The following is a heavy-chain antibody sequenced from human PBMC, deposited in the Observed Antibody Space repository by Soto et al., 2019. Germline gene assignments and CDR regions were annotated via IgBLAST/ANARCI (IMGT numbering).Heavy chain of an antibody. CDR3: ARRAVDTAMVTGFDY. D-gene: IGHD5-18*01. J-gene: IGHJ4*02. CDR2: INHSGST. Sequence: SETLSLTCTVSGGSISSGDYYWSWIRQPPGKGLEWIGEINHSGSTNYNPSLKSRVTISVDTSKNQFSLKLSSVTAADTAVYYCARRAVDTAMVTGFDYWGQGTLVTVSS. CDR1: GGSISSGDYY. V-gene: IGHV4-39*07.